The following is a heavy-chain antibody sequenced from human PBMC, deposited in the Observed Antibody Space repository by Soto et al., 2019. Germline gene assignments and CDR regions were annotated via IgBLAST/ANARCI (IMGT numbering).Heavy chain of an antibody. CDR3: ARTAGGRVRGALDI. CDR1: GFTFSSYG. J-gene: IGHJ3*02. Sequence: QVQLEESGGGVVQPGTSLRLSCVASGFTFSSYGMHWVRQAPGMGLEWVAVIPNTENKKYYADSVKGRFTISRDNSQNTLFLQMDSLMSEDTAVYYCARTAGGRVRGALDIWGQGTMVTVS. V-gene: IGHV3-30-3*01. CDR2: IPNTENKK. D-gene: IGHD6-13*01.